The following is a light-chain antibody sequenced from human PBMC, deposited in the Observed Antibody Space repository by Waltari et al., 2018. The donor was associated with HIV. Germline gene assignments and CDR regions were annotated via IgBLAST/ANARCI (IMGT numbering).Light chain of an antibody. Sequence: DIQLTQSPSFLSASVGDRVTITCRASRGISSYFAWHQHKPGEAPRLLIYAASTLQSGVPSRFSGSASGTEFTLTSSSLQPEDFAIYYCQYLDSYPLFGGGTKVEVK. J-gene: IGKJ4*01. CDR2: AAS. CDR3: QYLDSYPL. CDR1: RGISSY. V-gene: IGKV1-9*01.